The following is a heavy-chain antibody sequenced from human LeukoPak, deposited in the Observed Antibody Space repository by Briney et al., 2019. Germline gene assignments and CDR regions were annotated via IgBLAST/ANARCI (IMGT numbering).Heavy chain of an antibody. CDR3: ARGLVVVTAIPSDDYYYGMDV. J-gene: IGHJ6*02. CDR1: GGSISSYY. V-gene: IGHV4-59*01. D-gene: IGHD2-21*02. Sequence: SETLSLTCTVSGGSISSYYWSWIRQPPGKGLEWIGYIYYSGSTNYNPSLKSRVTISVDTSKNQFSLKLSSVTAADTAVYYCARGLVVVTAIPSDDYYYGMDVWGQGTTVTVSS. CDR2: IYYSGST.